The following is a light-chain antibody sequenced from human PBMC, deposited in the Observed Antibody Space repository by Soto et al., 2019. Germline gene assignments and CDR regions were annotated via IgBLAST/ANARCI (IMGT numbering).Light chain of an antibody. CDR1: QALSGY. CDR2: SAS. CDR3: QLLSVNLPLT. Sequence: DIQLTQSPSFLSASVGDRVTITCRASQALSGYLAWYQQRPGEAPSLLIYSASTLQSGVPSRFSGRGSGTEFTLTVSSLQPEDFATYYCQLLSVNLPLTFGGGTKVDIK. V-gene: IGKV1-9*01. J-gene: IGKJ4*01.